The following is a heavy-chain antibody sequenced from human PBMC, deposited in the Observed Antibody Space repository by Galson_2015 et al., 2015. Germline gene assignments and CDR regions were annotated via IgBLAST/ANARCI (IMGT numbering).Heavy chain of an antibody. D-gene: IGHD5-18*01. CDR3: ARDSEYSMLIYPETFDY. J-gene: IGHJ4*02. V-gene: IGHV5-51*01. Sequence: LEWMGIIYPGDSDTRYSPSFQGQVTISADKSISTAYLQWSSLKASDTAVYYCARDSEYSMLIYPETFDYWGQGTLVTVSS. CDR2: IYPGDSDT.